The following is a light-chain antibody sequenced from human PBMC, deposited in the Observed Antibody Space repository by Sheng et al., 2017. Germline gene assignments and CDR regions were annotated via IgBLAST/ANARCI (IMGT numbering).Light chain of an antibody. Sequence: QSVLTQPPSASGTPGQRVTISCSGSSSNIGSSTVNWYQQLPETAPKLLIYSNTERPSGVPDRFSGSKSGTSASLAISGLQSEDEADYYCAAWDDSLNGVIFGGGTKLTVL. CDR1: SSNIGSST. J-gene: IGLJ2*01. CDR2: SNT. CDR3: AAWDDSLNGVI. V-gene: IGLV1-44*01.